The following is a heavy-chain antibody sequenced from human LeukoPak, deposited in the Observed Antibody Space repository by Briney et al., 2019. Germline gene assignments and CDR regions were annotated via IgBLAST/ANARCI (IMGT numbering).Heavy chain of an antibody. D-gene: IGHD1-1*01. CDR1: GGTFSSYA. CDR2: IIPIFGTA. J-gene: IGHJ5*02. CDR3: ARDPVVQLERQEGWFDP. Sequence: SVKVSCKASGGTFSSYAISWVRQAPGQGLEWMGGIIPIFGTANYAQKFQGRVTITADESTSTAYMELSSLRSEDTAVYYCARDPVVQLERQEGWFDPWGQGILVTVSS. V-gene: IGHV1-69*13.